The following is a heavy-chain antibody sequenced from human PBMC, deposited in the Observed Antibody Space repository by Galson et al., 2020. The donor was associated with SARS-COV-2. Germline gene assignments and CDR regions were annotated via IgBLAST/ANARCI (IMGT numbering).Heavy chain of an antibody. CDR3: ASGLPHYFDY. J-gene: IGHJ4*02. CDR2: IYHSGST. D-gene: IGHD5-18*01. Sequence: SETLSLTCTVSGYSISSGYYWGWIRQPPGKGLEWIGSIYHSGSTYYNPSLKSRVTISVDTSKNQFSLKLSSVTAADTAVYYCASGLPHYFDYWGQGTLVTVSS. CDR1: GYSISSGYY. V-gene: IGHV4-38-2*02.